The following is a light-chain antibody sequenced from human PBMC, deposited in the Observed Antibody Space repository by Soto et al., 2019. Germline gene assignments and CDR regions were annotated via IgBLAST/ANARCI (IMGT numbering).Light chain of an antibody. CDR1: TSDVGDYNY. CDR2: EAS. Sequence: QSVLTQPSAVSGSPGQSITISCTGTTSDVGDYNYVSWYQQHPGKVPKLLIYEASNRPSGASYRFSGSKSGNTAYLTICGLQAEDEASYYCFSYTTSSAPYVVGSGPKVTVL. J-gene: IGLJ1*01. V-gene: IGLV2-14*01. CDR3: FSYTTSSAPYV.